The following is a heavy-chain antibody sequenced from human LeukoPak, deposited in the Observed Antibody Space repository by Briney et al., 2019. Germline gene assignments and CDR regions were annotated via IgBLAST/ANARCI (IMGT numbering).Heavy chain of an antibody. CDR2: ISSSGSTI. Sequence: GGSLRLSCAASGFTFSDYYMSWTRQAPGKGLEWVSYISSSGSTIYYADSVKGRFTISRDNAKNSLYLQMNSLRAEDTAVYYCARESKYYYDSSGYWALGDYWGQGTLVTVSS. V-gene: IGHV3-11*01. CDR3: ARESKYYYDSSGYWALGDY. D-gene: IGHD3-22*01. CDR1: GFTFSDYY. J-gene: IGHJ4*02.